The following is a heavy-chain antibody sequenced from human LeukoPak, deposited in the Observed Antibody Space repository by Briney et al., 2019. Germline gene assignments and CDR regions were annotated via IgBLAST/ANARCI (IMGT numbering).Heavy chain of an antibody. CDR3: ASGYGDYVDY. V-gene: IGHV3-21*01. CDR2: TSSSSIFI. J-gene: IGHJ4*02. D-gene: IGHD4-17*01. CDR1: GFTFSDYS. Sequence: GGSLRLSCAASGFTFSDYSMSWVRQAPGKGLEWVSTTSSSSIFIYYADSVKGRFTISRDNAQNSLFLQMNSLRAEDTAVYYCASGYGDYVDYWGQGTLVTVSS.